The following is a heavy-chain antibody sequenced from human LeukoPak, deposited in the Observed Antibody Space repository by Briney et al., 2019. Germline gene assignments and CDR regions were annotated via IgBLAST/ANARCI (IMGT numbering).Heavy chain of an antibody. J-gene: IGHJ5*02. CDR2: ISTYIGVT. CDR1: GFRFTSFG. V-gene: IGHV1-18*04. CDR3: ARDSDYSGNGNGDWFDP. D-gene: IGHD4-11*01. Sequence: ASAKVSCKASGFRFTSFGVSWVRQAPGQGLEWMGWISTYIGVTHYAEKFEDRVTMTIDTSTTTAYMELRSLRYDDTAVYYCARDSDYSGNGNGDWFDPWGQGTVVTVSS.